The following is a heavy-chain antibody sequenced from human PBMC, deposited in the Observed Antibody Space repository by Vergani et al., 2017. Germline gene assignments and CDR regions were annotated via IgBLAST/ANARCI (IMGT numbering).Heavy chain of an antibody. J-gene: IGHJ5*02. CDR2: IYHSGST. V-gene: IGHV4-4*02. CDR3: ARAPPQHPPYSSSWYVNP. CDR1: GGSISSSNW. D-gene: IGHD6-13*01. Sequence: QVQLQESGPGLVKPSGTLSLTCAVSGGSISSSNWWSWVRQPPGKGLEWIGEIYHSGSTNYNPSLKSRVTISVDKSKNQFSLKLSSVTAADTAVYYCARAPPQHPPYSSSWYVNPWGQGTLVTVSS.